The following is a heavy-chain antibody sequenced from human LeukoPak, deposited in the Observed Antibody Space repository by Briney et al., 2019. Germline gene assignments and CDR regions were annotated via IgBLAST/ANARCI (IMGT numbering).Heavy chain of an antibody. CDR1: GFTFDDYG. CDR2: INWNGGST. CDR3: ARDYGYYHSSGYYYFDY. Sequence: GGSLRLSCAASGFTFDDYGMSWVRQAPGKGLEWVSGINWNGGSTGYADSVKGRFTISRDNAKNSLYLQMNSLRAEDTALYYCARDYGYYHSSGYYYFDYWGQGTLVTVSS. D-gene: IGHD3-22*01. J-gene: IGHJ4*02. V-gene: IGHV3-20*04.